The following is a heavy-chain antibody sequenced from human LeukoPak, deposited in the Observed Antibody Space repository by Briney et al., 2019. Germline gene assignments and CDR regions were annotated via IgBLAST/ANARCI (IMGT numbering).Heavy chain of an antibody. CDR3: ARGMGWDLDDYFDY. CDR2: ISAYNGNT. Sequence: GASVKVSCKASGYTFTSYGISWVRQAPGQGLEWMGWISAYNGNTNYAQKFQGRVTITADESTSTAYMELRSLRSEDTAVYYCARGMGWDLDDYFDYWGQGTLVTVSS. V-gene: IGHV1-18*01. CDR1: GYTFTSYG. J-gene: IGHJ4*02. D-gene: IGHD1-26*01.